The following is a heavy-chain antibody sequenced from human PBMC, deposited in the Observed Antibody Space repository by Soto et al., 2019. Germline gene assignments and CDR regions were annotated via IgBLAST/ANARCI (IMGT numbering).Heavy chain of an antibody. CDR1: GDSVSSNSAA. V-gene: IGHV6-1*01. D-gene: IGHD6-13*01. J-gene: IGHJ4*02. CDR2: TYYRSKWYA. CDR3: ARYTSSWCLDS. Sequence: QVQLQQSGPGLVKPSQTLSLICAISGDSVSSNSAAWNWIRQSPSGGLEWLGRTYYRSKWYAEYAFSVGSRITISPDTSKNQFSLQLDSMSPEDTAVYYCARYTSSWCLDSWGQGTLVTVSS.